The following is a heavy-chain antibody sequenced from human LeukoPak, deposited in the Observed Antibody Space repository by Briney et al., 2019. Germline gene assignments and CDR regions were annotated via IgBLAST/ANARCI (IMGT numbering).Heavy chain of an antibody. CDR2: INHSGST. CDR1: GASINNNYYY. J-gene: IGHJ4*02. D-gene: IGHD3-10*01. Sequence: PSETLSLTCKVSGASINNNYYYWSWIRQPPGKGLEWIGEINHSGSTNYNPSLKSRVTISVDTSKNQFSLKLSSVTAADTAVYYCARTRERGSGSFDFDYWGQGTLVTVSS. CDR3: ARTRERGSGSFDFDY. V-gene: IGHV4-39*07.